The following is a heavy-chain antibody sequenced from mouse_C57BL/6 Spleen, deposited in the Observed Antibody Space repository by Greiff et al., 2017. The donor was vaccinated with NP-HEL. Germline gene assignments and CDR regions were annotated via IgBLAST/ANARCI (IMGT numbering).Heavy chain of an antibody. CDR3: AHAFITTVVARYFDV. J-gene: IGHJ1*03. V-gene: IGHV14-3*01. D-gene: IGHD1-1*01. CDR1: GFNITNTY. CDR2: IDPANGNT. Sequence: EVQLQQSVAELVRPGASVKLSCTASGFNITNTYMHWVKQRPEQGLEWIGRIDPANGNTKYAPKFQGKATITADTSSNTAYLQLSSLTSEDTAIYYCAHAFITTVVARYFDVWGTGTTVTVSS.